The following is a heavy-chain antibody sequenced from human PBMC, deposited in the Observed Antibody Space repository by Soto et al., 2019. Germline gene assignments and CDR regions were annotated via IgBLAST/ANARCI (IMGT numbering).Heavy chain of an antibody. V-gene: IGHV4-30-4*01. CDR1: GGTINSGDYF. CDR2: IFYTGST. CDR3: ARVKATLYRHYYFDY. D-gene: IGHD5-12*01. J-gene: IGHJ4*02. Sequence: KASETLSLTCSVSGGTINSGDYFWSWIRQPPGKGLEWIGSIFYTGSTYYSPSLKSRASMSMDTSKNPFSLRLRSLTAADTAVYFCARVKATLYRHYYFDYWGQGTPVTVS.